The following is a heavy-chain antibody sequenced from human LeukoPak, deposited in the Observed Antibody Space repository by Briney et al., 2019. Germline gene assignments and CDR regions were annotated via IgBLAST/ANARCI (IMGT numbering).Heavy chain of an antibody. CDR2: IYYSGSK. CDR3: ARGLIVVVVAATSQWFDP. V-gene: IGHV4-39*07. D-gene: IGHD2-15*01. Sequence: LETLSLTCSVSGGSINTDNYYWGWVRQPPGKALEWIGSIYYSGSKWYNPSLKSRVTISLDTSKNQFSLKLSSVTAADTAVYYCARGLIVVVVAATSQWFDPWGQGTLVTVSS. J-gene: IGHJ5*02. CDR1: GGSINTDNYY.